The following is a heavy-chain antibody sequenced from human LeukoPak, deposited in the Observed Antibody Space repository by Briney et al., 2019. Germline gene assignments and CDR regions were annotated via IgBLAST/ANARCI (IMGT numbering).Heavy chain of an antibody. CDR1: GFTFGSYW. D-gene: IGHD3-10*01. CDR3: ARDSRGPGILGY. Sequence: GGSLRLSCAASGFTFGSYWMYWVRQAPGKGLVWVSHINSDGSSTSYADSVKGRFTISRDDAKNTLYLQMNSLRAEDTAVYYCARDSRGPGILGYWGQGTLVTVSS. CDR2: INSDGSST. V-gene: IGHV3-74*01. J-gene: IGHJ4*02.